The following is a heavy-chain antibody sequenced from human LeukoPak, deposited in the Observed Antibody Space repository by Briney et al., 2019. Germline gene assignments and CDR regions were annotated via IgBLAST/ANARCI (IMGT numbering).Heavy chain of an antibody. CDR1: GFTFSSYA. D-gene: IGHD3-9*01. V-gene: IGHV3-23*01. CDR2: ISGSGGST. Sequence: GGSLRLSCAASGFTFSSYAMSWVRQAPGKGLEWVSAISGSGGSTYYADSVKGRFTISRDSSKNTLYLQMNSLRAEDTAVYYCAKDGYDILTGYYLAPGYWGQGTLVTVSS. J-gene: IGHJ4*02. CDR3: AKDGYDILTGYYLAPGY.